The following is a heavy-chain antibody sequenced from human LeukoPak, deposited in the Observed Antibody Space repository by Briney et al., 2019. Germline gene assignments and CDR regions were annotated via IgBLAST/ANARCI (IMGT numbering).Heavy chain of an antibody. V-gene: IGHV4-31*03. J-gene: IGHJ3*02. CDR2: IYYSGST. D-gene: IGHD3-22*01. CDR3: ARDHQYYDSSGYYTGAFDI. Sequence: SETLSLTCTVSGGSISSGGYYWSWIRQHPGKGLEWIGYIYYSGSTYYNPSLKSRVTISVDTSKNQFSLKLSSVTAADTAVYYCARDHQYYDSSGYYTGAFDIRGQGTMVTVSS. CDR1: GGSISSGGYY.